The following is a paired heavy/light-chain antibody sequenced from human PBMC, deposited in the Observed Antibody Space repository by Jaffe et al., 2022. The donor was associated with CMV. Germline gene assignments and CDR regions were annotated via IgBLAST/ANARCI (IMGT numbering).Heavy chain of an antibody. J-gene: IGHJ6*03. CDR2: VSPVDSDT. D-gene: IGHD3-10*01. V-gene: IGHV5-51*01. CDR3: ARHLSHFYGTVRDYLYYYMDV. Sequence: EMQLVQSGAEVKKSGESLKISCKASGYSFTSYWIGWVRQVPGKGLEWMGIVSPVDSDTKYSPSFQGQVTISADKSINTAFLQWRSLEASDTAMYYCARHLSHFYGTVRDYLYYYMDVWGRGTAVTVSS. CDR1: GYSFTSYW.
Light chain of an antibody. Sequence: QSALTQPASVSGSPGQSITISCTGTDTDVGGYKYVSWYQCHPGKAPKLMIYDVSIRPSGVSNRFSGSKSGNTASLTISGLQAEDEADYYCSSYTSSSTLVFGGGTKLTVL. CDR2: DVS. J-gene: IGLJ2*01. CDR3: SSYTSSSTLV. V-gene: IGLV2-14*03. CDR1: DTDVGGYKY.